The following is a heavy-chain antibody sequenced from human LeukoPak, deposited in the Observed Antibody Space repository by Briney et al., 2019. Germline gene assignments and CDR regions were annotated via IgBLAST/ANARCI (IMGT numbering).Heavy chain of an antibody. Sequence: SETLSLTCTVSGGSVSSGSYYWSWIRQPPGKGLEWVGYIYYSGSTNYNPSLKSRVTISVDTSKNQFSLKLSSVTAADTAVYYCARGSSSLEWLLYLDYYYMDVWGKGTTVTVSS. CDR3: ARGSSSLEWLLYLDYYYMDV. J-gene: IGHJ6*03. V-gene: IGHV4-61*01. CDR2: IYYSGST. CDR1: GGSVSSGSYY. D-gene: IGHD3-3*01.